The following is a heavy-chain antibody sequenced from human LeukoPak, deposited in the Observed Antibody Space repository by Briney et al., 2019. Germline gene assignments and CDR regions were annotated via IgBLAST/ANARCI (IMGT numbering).Heavy chain of an antibody. J-gene: IGHJ4*02. CDR2: ITWNGGTI. V-gene: IGHV3-9*01. CDR3: ATRYASGPIADY. CDR1: GFSFDDFA. Sequence: GGSLRLSCAASGFSFDDFAMHWVRQAPGKGLEWVSGITWNGGTIDYADSVKGRFTISRDDAKNSLYLQMNSLRAEDTALYYCATRYASGPIADYWGQGTLVTVSS. D-gene: IGHD3-10*01.